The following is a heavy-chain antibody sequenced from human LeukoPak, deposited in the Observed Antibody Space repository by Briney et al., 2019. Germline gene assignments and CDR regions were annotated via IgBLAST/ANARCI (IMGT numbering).Heavy chain of an antibody. J-gene: IGHJ4*02. Sequence: GRSLRLSCAASGFTFDDYAMHWVRQAPGKGLEWVSGISWNSGSIRYADSVKGRFTISRDNAKNSLYLQMNSLRAEDTALYYCAKDKTGGSSSYLDYWGQGTLVTVSS. D-gene: IGHD6-13*01. V-gene: IGHV3-9*01. CDR2: ISWNSGSI. CDR3: AKDKTGGSSSYLDY. CDR1: GFTFDDYA.